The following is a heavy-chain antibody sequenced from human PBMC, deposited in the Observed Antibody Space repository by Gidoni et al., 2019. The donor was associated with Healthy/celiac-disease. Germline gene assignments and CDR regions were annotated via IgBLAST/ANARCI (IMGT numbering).Heavy chain of an antibody. J-gene: IGHJ3*02. V-gene: IGHV3-21*01. D-gene: IGHD2-15*01. CDR1: GFTFSSCR. CDR2: ISRSRSYI. CDR3: AREGRTDIVVVVAATLRDAFDI. Sequence: EVQLVESGGGLVKPGGSLRLSCAASGFTFSSCRMNWVGQAPGKGLVWFSSISRSRSYIYYADSVKGRFTISRDNAKNSLYLQMNSLRAEDTAVYYCAREGRTDIVVVVAATLRDAFDIWGQGTMVTVSS.